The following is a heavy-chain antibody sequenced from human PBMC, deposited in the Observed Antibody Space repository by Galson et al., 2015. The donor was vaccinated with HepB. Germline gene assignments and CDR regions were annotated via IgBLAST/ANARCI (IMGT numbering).Heavy chain of an antibody. CDR3: ARFKGSSWSYYYYYGMDV. V-gene: IGHV4-59*01. CDR2: IYYSGST. CDR1: GGSISSSY. Sequence: SETLSLTCTVSGGSISSSYWSWIRQPPGKGLEWIGYIYYSGSTNYNPSLKSRVTISVDTSKNQFSLKLSSVTAADTAVYYCARFKGSSWSYYYYYGMDVWGQGTTVTVSS. D-gene: IGHD6-13*01. J-gene: IGHJ6*02.